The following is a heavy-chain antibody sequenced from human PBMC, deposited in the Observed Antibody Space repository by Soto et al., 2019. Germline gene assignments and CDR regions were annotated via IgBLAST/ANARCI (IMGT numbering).Heavy chain of an antibody. D-gene: IGHD3-9*01. CDR1: GGSISSSSYY. CDR2: IYYSGST. Sequence: QLQLQESGPGLVKPSETLSLTCTVSGGSISSSSYYWGWIRQPPGKGLEWIGTIYYSGSTYYNPSLKSRVTISGDTFKNQFSLRLSSVTAADTAVYYCATTRYFDWLVDYWGQGTLVTVSS. V-gene: IGHV4-39*01. CDR3: ATTRYFDWLVDY. J-gene: IGHJ4*02.